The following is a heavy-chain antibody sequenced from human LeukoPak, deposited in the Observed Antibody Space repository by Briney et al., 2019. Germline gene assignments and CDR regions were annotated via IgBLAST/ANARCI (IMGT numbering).Heavy chain of an antibody. J-gene: IGHJ6*03. CDR1: GFTFSSYS. CDR2: ISSSSSYI. Sequence: AGGSLRLSCAASGFTFSSYSMNWVRQAPGKGLEWVSSISSSSSYIYYADSVKGRFTISRDNSKNTLYLQMDSLRAEDTAVYYCAKAYSSSWRYMDVWGKGTTVTVSS. D-gene: IGHD6-13*01. CDR3: AKAYSSSWRYMDV. V-gene: IGHV3-21*01.